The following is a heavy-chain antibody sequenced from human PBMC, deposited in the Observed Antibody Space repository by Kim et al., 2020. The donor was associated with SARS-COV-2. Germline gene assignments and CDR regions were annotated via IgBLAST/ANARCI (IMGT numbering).Heavy chain of an antibody. CDR3: ARETPRGIPRIAAAGKNYYGMDV. CDR1: GFTFSSYA. J-gene: IGHJ6*02. D-gene: IGHD6-13*01. Sequence: GGSLRLSCAASGFTFSSYAMHWVRQAPGKGLEWVAVISYDGSNKYYADSVKGRFTISRDNSKNTLYLQMNSLRAEDTAVYYCARETPRGIPRIAAAGKNYYGMDVWGQGTTVTVSS. V-gene: IGHV3-30*04. CDR2: ISYDGSNK.